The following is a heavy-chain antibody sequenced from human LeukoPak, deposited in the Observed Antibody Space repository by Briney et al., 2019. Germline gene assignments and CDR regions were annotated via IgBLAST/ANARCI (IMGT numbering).Heavy chain of an antibody. Sequence: GASLKVSCVASGYTFSSSGISGVRPAPGQGVGWMGWIFAYNGNTNYAQTLKGRVTMTTDTSTSTASMELRSLTSDDTAVYYCARTVYYYDSSGYSPMDVWGQGTTVTVSS. CDR3: ARTVYYYDSSGYSPMDV. D-gene: IGHD3-22*01. V-gene: IGHV1-18*01. J-gene: IGHJ6*02. CDR2: IFAYNGNT. CDR1: GYTFSSSG.